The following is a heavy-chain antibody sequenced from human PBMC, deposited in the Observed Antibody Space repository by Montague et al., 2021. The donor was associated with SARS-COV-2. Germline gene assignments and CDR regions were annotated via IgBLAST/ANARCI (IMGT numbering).Heavy chain of an antibody. CDR3: ARTSKLRESSSGNYYYHAMDV. J-gene: IGHJ6*02. CDR1: GGSISSSTYY. D-gene: IGHD3-16*01. V-gene: IGHV4-39*02. Sequence: SETLSLTCNVSGGSISSSTYYWGWIRQPPGKGLEWIGNLYNGGTIYYSPSLKSRVTISVDTSKNHFSLNMASVTAADTAVYYCARTSKLRESSSGNYYYHAMDVWGQGTTVTVSS. CDR2: LYNGGTI.